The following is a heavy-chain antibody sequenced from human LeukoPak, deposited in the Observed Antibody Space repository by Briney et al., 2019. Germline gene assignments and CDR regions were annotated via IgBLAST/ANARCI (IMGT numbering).Heavy chain of an antibody. V-gene: IGHV4-34*01. D-gene: IGHD2-15*01. Sequence: PSETLSLTCAVYGGSFSGHYWSWIRQPPGKGLEWIGEINHSGSTNYSPSLKSRVTISVDTSKNQFSLKLSSVTAADTAVYYCASAGYCSGGGCYWFDPWGQGTLVTVSS. CDR2: INHSGST. CDR1: GGSFSGHY. J-gene: IGHJ5*02. CDR3: ASAGYCSGGGCYWFDP.